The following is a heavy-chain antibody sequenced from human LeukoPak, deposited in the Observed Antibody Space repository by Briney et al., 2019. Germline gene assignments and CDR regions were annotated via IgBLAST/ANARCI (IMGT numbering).Heavy chain of an antibody. CDR3: AADLHSYGDDHYYYYYYMDV. J-gene: IGHJ6*03. V-gene: IGHV1-69*13. Sequence: SVKVSCKASRGTFSSYAISWVRQAPGQGLEWMGGIIPIFGTANYAQKFQGRVTITADESTSTAYMELSSLRSEDTAVYYCAADLHSYGDDHYYYYYYMDVWGKGTTVTVSS. CDR2: IIPIFGTA. D-gene: IGHD4-17*01. CDR1: RGTFSSYA.